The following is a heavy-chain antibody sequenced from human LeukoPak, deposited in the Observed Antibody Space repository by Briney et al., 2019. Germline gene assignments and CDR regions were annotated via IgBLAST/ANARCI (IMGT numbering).Heavy chain of an antibody. CDR1: GFSFSSYA. V-gene: IGHV3-23*01. J-gene: IGHJ5*02. CDR2: VSGSGDTT. Sequence: GGSLRLSCAASGFSFSSYAMTWVRQAPGKGLEWVSVVSGSGDTTYYAGSVKGRFTISRDNSKNTLYLQMNSLRAEDTAVYYCVKESELLCGGWFDPWGQGTLVTVSS. CDR3: VKESELLCGGWFDP. D-gene: IGHD2-2*01.